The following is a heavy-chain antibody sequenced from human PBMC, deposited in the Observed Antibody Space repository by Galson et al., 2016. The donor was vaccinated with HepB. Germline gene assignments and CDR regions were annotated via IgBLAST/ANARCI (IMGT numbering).Heavy chain of an antibody. J-gene: IGHJ5*02. D-gene: IGHD6-13*01. CDR1: GGSISSGDYS. CDR3: AKAGTYSSSKGWFDP. Sequence: TLSLTCAVSGGSISSGDYSWSWIRQPPGKGLEWIGYIYHSGSTYYNPSLKSRVTISRDNAKNSLYLQMNSLRPEDTALYYCAKAGTYSSSKGWFDPWGQGTLVTVSS. V-gene: IGHV4-30-2*02. CDR2: IYHSGST.